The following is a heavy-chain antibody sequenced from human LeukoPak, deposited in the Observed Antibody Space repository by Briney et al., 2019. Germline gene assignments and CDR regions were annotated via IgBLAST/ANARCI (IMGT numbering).Heavy chain of an antibody. D-gene: IGHD1-26*01. J-gene: IGHJ4*02. CDR1: GFTFRSYW. V-gene: IGHV3-74*01. CDR3: ARSTGGIFDY. CDR2: INSDGSTT. Sequence: HPGGSLRLSCAASGFTFRSYWMHWVRQVPGKGLVWVSRINSDGSTTSHAESVKGRFTISRDDAKNTLYLQMNSLRAEDTAVYYCARSTGGIFDYWGQGTLVTVSS.